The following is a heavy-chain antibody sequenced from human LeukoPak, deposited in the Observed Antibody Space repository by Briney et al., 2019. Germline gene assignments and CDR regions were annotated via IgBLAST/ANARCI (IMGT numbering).Heavy chain of an antibody. CDR2: IYYSGNT. V-gene: IGHV4-59*01. Sequence: SGTLSLTCTVSGGSIRSYYWSWIRQPPGKGLEWIGYIYYSGNTKYNPSLKSRVTISVDTSKNQLSLKLRSVTAADTAVYYCARVYYSSSYDYWYFDLWGRGTLVTVSS. CDR1: GGSIRSYY. J-gene: IGHJ2*01. CDR3: ARVYYSSSYDYWYFDL. D-gene: IGHD6-13*01.